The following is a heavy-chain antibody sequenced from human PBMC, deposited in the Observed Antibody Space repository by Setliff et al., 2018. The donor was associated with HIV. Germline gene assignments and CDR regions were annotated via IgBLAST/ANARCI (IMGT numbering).Heavy chain of an antibody. Sequence: PSETLSLTCTVSSGSISTHYWSWIRQPPGKGLEWIGYIYTSGTTYYNPSLKSRVTISIDTSKNQFSLKLSSVIAADTAVYYCARALGGSGWSIDYWGQGTLVTVSS. CDR1: SGSISTHY. J-gene: IGHJ4*02. V-gene: IGHV4-4*08. CDR2: IYTSGTT. D-gene: IGHD6-19*01. CDR3: ARALGGSGWSIDY.